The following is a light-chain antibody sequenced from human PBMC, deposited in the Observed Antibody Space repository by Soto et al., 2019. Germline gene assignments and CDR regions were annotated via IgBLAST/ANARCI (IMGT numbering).Light chain of an antibody. CDR3: QQRSNWPPIT. Sequence: EIVLTQSPGTLSLSPVERATLSCRASQSVKTFLVWYQQIPGQAPRLLIYDASHRAAGIPARFSGSGFGTDFTLTISSLEPEDAAVYYCQQRSNWPPITFGQGTRLEIK. V-gene: IGKV3-11*01. J-gene: IGKJ5*01. CDR1: QSVKTF. CDR2: DAS.